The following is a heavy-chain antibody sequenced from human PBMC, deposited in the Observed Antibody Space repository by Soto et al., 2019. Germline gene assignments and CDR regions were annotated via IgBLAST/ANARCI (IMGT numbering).Heavy chain of an antibody. D-gene: IGHD1-26*01. CDR3: AKGGAVLLDPFDV. CDR2: VTSSASST. CDR1: GFTFSSFA. Sequence: GQLLESGGGMVQPGGSLRLSCAASGFTFSSFAMNWVRLPPGRGLEWVAAVTSSASSTHYADSVKGRFTISRDNSKTTLYLQVNSLRADDTAVYYCAKGGAVLLDPFDVWGQGTMVTVSS. V-gene: IGHV3-23*01. J-gene: IGHJ3*01.